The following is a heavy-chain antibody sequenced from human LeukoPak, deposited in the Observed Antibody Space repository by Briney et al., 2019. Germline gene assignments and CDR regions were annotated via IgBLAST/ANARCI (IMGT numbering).Heavy chain of an antibody. Sequence: GGSLRLSCAASGFTFSRYWMHWVRQAPGKGLVWVSRIDSDGTNGDYADSVKGRFTISRDNAKNTVYLQMNSLRDEDTAVYYCEGRANGLPEYWGQGSLVTVSS. CDR2: IDSDGTNG. D-gene: IGHD2-15*01. CDR3: EGRANGLPEY. J-gene: IGHJ4*02. V-gene: IGHV3-74*01. CDR1: GFTFSRYW.